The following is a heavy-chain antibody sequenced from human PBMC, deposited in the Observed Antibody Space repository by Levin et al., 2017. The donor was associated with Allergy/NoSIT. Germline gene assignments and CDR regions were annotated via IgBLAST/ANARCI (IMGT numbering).Heavy chain of an antibody. CDR2: ISGSGGST. J-gene: IGHJ4*02. Sequence: GESLKISCAASGFTFSSYAMSWVRQAPGKGLEWVSAISGSGGSTYYADSVKGRFTISRDNSKNTLYLQMNSLRAEDTAVYYCAKDGSSGLFQPTALDYWGQGTLVTVSS. CDR1: GFTFSSYA. V-gene: IGHV3-23*01. CDR3: AKDGSSGLFQPTALDY. D-gene: IGHD3-22*01.